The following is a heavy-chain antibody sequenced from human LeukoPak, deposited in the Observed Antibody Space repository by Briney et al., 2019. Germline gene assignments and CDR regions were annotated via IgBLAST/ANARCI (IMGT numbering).Heavy chain of an antibody. CDR3: AKCSTSAYTTGWCNWIDP. J-gene: IGHJ5*02. Sequence: PGGSLRLSCVASGFTFTSDAMNWVRRAPGKGLEWVSSTVSRGTTQYADSVKGRFTVSRDTSKSTLYLQMNSLRADDTAVYYCAKCSTSAYTTGWCNWIDPWGQGTLVTVSS. CDR1: GFTFTSDA. V-gene: IGHV3-23*01. D-gene: IGHD6-19*01. CDR2: TVSRGTT.